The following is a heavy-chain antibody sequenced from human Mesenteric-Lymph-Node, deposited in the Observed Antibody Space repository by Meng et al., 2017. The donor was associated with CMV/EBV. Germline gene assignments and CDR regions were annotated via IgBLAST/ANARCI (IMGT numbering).Heavy chain of an antibody. CDR3: ARDRYQVRGVMNY. J-gene: IGHJ4*02. Sequence: KASGYTFTSYGISWVRPAPGQGLEWMGWISAYNGNTNYAQKLQGRVTMTTDTSTRTAYMELRSLRSDDTAVYYCARDRYQVRGVMNYWGQGTLVTVSS. V-gene: IGHV1-18*01. D-gene: IGHD3-10*01. CDR2: ISAYNGNT. CDR1: GYTFTSYG.